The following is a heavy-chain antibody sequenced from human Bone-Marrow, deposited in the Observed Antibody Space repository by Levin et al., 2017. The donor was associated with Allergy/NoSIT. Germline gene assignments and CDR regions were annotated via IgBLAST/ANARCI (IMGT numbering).Heavy chain of an antibody. CDR3: ARDPDHGAIDY. CDR1: GFTFTSSW. CDR2: INPDESGK. D-gene: IGHD4-17*01. J-gene: IGHJ4*02. V-gene: IGHV3-7*03. Sequence: GESLKISCAASGFTFTSSWMSWVRQAPGKGLEWVADINPDESGKYYVDSVKGRFTVSRDNAKYSVYLQMNGLRAEDTAVYYCARDPDHGAIDYWGQGTLVTVSS.